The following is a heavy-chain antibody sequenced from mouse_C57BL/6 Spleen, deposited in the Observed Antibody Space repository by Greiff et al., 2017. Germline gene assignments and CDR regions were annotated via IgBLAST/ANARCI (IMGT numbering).Heavy chain of an antibody. Sequence: DVKLVESGPELVKPGASVKISCKASGYSFTGYYMHWVKQSHGNILDWIGYIYPYNGVSSYNQKFKGKATLTVDKSSSTAYMELRSLTSEDSAVYYCARSDYDTWFAYWGQGTLVTVSA. V-gene: IGHV1-31*01. CDR3: ARSDYDTWFAY. J-gene: IGHJ3*01. CDR1: GYSFTGYY. D-gene: IGHD2-4*01. CDR2: IYPYNGVS.